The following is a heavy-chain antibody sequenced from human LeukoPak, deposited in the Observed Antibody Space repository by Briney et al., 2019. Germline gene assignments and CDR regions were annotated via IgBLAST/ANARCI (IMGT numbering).Heavy chain of an antibody. CDR1: AFTFSTYA. V-gene: IGHV3-23*01. CDR3: AKDLGRYRNNFFDY. Sequence: GGSLRLSCEASAFTFSTYAMSCVRQAPDKGLEWVSTISGSGGGTYYADSVKGRFTISRDDSKNTLYLQMNSPRAAGTAVYYCAKDLGRYRNNFFDYWGQGNLVTVSS. CDR2: ISGSGGGT. D-gene: IGHD1-26*01. J-gene: IGHJ4*02.